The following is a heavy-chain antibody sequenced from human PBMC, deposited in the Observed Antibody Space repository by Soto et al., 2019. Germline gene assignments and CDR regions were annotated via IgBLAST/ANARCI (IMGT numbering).Heavy chain of an antibody. CDR2: IYYSGST. CDR3: ARERRYYDSSGYLGLYYYYYYGMDV. V-gene: IGHV4-59*01. D-gene: IGHD3-22*01. Sequence: SETLSLTCTVSGGSISSYYWSWIRQPPGKGLEWIGYIYYSGSTNYNPSLKSRVTISVDTSKNQFSLKLSSVTAADTAVYYCARERRYYDSSGYLGLYYYYYYGMDVWGQGTTVTVSS. CDR1: GGSISSYY. J-gene: IGHJ6*02.